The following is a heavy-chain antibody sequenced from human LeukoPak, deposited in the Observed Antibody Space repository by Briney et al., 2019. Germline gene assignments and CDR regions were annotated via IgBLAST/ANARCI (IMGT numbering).Heavy chain of an antibody. J-gene: IGHJ4*02. D-gene: IGHD1-26*01. CDR2: SYYSGST. V-gene: IGHV4-39*07. CDR3: ARSGGSYAQGVDY. Sequence: SETLSLTCTVSGGSISSSSYYWGWIRQPPGKGLEWIGSSYYSGSTYYNPSLKSRVTISVDTSKNQFSLKLSSVTAADTAVYYCARSGGSYAQGVDYWGQGTLVTVSS. CDR1: GGSISSSSYY.